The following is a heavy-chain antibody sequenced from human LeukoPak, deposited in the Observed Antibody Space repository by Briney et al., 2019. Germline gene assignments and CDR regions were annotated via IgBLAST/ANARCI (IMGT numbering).Heavy chain of an antibody. CDR2: INTVGSYT. Sequence: GGSLRLSCAASGFTFSSSWMHWVRQPPGKGLVWVSLINTVGSYTAYADSVKGRFTISRDNAKDTLYLQMNSLRAEDTAVYYCAGDPLNCGDDCLGASSWGQGTLVTVSS. V-gene: IGHV3-74*01. CDR1: GFTFSSSW. J-gene: IGHJ5*02. CDR3: AGDPLNCGDDCLGASS. D-gene: IGHD2-21*02.